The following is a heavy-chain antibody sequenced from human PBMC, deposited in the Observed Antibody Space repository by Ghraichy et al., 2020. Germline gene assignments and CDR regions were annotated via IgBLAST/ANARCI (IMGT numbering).Heavy chain of an antibody. CDR2: IYTSGST. CDR1: GGSISSGSYY. V-gene: IGHV4-61*02. Sequence: SETLSLTCTVSGGSISSGSYYWSWIRQPAGKGLEWIGRIYTSGSTNYNPSLKSRVTISVDTSKNQFSLKLSSVTAADTAVYYCARVPRSSGWTVYYYYGMDVWGQGTTVTVSS. J-gene: IGHJ6*02. CDR3: ARVPRSSGWTVYYYYGMDV. D-gene: IGHD6-19*01.